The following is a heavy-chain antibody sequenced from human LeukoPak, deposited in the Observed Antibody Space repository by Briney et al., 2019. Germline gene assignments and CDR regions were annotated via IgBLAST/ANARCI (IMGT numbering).Heavy chain of an antibody. CDR3: AQKGGADY. CDR2: LYSGGDT. Sequence: GGSLRLSCAASGFTVSSNYMNWVRQAPGKGLEWVSVLYSGGDTYYTDSVKGRFTISRDNAKNSLYLQVNSLRDDDTAVYYCAQKGGADYWGQGTLVTVSS. CDR1: GFTVSSNY. J-gene: IGHJ4*02. V-gene: IGHV3-53*01. D-gene: IGHD2-15*01.